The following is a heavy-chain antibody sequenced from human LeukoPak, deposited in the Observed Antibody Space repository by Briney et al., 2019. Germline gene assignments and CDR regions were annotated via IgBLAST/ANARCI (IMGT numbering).Heavy chain of an antibody. V-gene: IGHV3-74*01. D-gene: IGHD3-22*01. CDR3: ASRIPYDSSSY. CDR1: GFTFSSYW. CDR2: ISSDGSST. Sequence: PGGSLRLSCAASGFTFSSYWMHWVRQAPGKGLVWVSRISSDGSSTDYADSVKGRFTNSRDNAKNTLYLQMNSLRAEDTAVYYCASRIPYDSSSYWGQGTLVTVSS. J-gene: IGHJ4*02.